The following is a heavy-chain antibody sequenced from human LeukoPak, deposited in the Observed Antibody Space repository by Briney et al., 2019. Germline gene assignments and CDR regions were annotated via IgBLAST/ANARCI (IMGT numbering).Heavy chain of an antibody. D-gene: IGHD2-21*02. Sequence: GGSLRLSCAASGITFSSYSMNWVRQVPGKGLEWVSGIYWNSGSIRYAASVKGRFTISRDNAKNSLYLQMNSLRAEDMALYYCAKTSTSYCAGDCLPGYFDLWGRGTLVTVSS. CDR1: GITFSSYS. V-gene: IGHV3-9*03. CDR2: IYWNSGSI. CDR3: AKTSTSYCAGDCLPGYFDL. J-gene: IGHJ2*01.